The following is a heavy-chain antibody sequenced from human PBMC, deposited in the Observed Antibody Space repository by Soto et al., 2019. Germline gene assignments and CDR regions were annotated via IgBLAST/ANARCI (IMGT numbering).Heavy chain of an antibody. Sequence: ASVKVSCKASGYTFTSSAIHWVRQAPGQGLEWMGWIKAGNGNIKHSQKFQHRVTITRDTSASTAYMELSSLRLEDTAVYYCARDGAVAGDSNFDYWGQGTLVTVSS. J-gene: IGHJ4*02. CDR2: IKAGNGNI. D-gene: IGHD6-19*01. CDR3: ARDGAVAGDSNFDY. V-gene: IGHV1-3*01. CDR1: GYTFTSSA.